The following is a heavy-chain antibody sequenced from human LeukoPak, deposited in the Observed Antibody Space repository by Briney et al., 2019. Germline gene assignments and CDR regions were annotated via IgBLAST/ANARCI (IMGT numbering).Heavy chain of an antibody. CDR3: AKALTRWAFDI. CDR2: ISLSTDST. Sequence: GGSLRLSCAASGFTFSSYDMSWVRQAPGKGLEWVSSISLSTDSTTYADSVKGRFTISTDNAKKTIYLQMDSLRVEDTAIYYCAKALTRWAFDIWGQGTMVTVSS. CDR1: GFTFSSYD. D-gene: IGHD3-16*01. V-gene: IGHV3-23*01. J-gene: IGHJ3*02.